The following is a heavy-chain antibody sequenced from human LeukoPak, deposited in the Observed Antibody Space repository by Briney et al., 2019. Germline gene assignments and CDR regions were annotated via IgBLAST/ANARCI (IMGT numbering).Heavy chain of an antibody. CDR2: KKQDGSEK. J-gene: IGHJ4*02. CDR3: ARGGGSSWSGGDFDY. V-gene: IGHV3-7*01. Sequence: GGSLRLSCAASGFTLSSCWMSWVRQAPGRGLEWVANKKQDGSEKYYVDSVKGRFTIPRDNAKNSLYLQMNSLRAEDTAVYYCARGGGSSWSGGDFDYWGQGTLVTVSS. CDR1: GFTLSSCW. D-gene: IGHD6-13*01.